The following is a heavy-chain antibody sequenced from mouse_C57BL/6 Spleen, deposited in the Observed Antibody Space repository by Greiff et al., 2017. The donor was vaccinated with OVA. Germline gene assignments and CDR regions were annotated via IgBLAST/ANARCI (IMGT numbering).Heavy chain of an antibody. D-gene: IGHD2-3*01. CDR3: ARENDGYYVYFDY. V-gene: IGHV1-55*01. CDR1: GYTFTSYW. Sequence: VQLQQSGAELVKPGASVKMSCKASGYTFTSYWITWVKQRPGQGLEWIGDIYPGSGSTNYNEKFKSKATLTVDTSSSTAYMQLSSLTSEDSAVYYCARENDGYYVYFDYWGQGTTLTVSS. CDR2: IYPGSGST. J-gene: IGHJ2*01.